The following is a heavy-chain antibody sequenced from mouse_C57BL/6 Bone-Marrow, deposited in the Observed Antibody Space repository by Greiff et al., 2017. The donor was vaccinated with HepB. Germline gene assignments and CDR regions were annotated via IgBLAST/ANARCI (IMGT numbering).Heavy chain of an antibody. V-gene: IGHV5-4*01. CDR1: GITFSSDA. D-gene: IGHD2-3*01. CDR3: AHVMLDAIHY. J-gene: IGHJ2*01. CDR2: ISDGGSYT. Sequence: EVQLVESGGCLGMPGGSLKLSCGACGITFSSDAMSSVCHIPEKRLEWVATISDGGSYTYYPDNVKGRFTISRDNAKNNLYLQMSHLKSEDTAMHYCAHVMLDAIHYWRHAAPLPASS.